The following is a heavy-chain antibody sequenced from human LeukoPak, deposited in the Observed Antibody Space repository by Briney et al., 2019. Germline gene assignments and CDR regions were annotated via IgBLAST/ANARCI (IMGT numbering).Heavy chain of an antibody. CDR1: AFTFISGA. D-gene: IGHD6-19*01. V-gene: IGHV3-23*01. J-gene: IGHJ4*02. CDR2: ISGRGAST. Sequence: GPCLRLSCVPSAFTFISGAFRWASHPPGKWLGWVTTISGRGASTYCADAVGGRFTISRATSSNTLRLQMNSLRTQATAINDCAKEYSNGYGYWGQGTLVTVSS. CDR3: AKEYSNGYGY.